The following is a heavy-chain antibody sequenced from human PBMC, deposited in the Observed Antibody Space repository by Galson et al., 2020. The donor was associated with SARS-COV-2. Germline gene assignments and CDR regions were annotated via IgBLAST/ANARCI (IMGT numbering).Heavy chain of an antibody. Sequence: SVKVSCKASGGTFSSYAISWVRQAPGQGLEWMGGIIPIFGTANYAQKFQGRVTITADESTSTAYMELSSLRSEDTAVYYCARGGYSYGWAYYYGMDVWGQGTTVTVSS. CDR3: ARGGYSYGWAYYYGMDV. V-gene: IGHV1-69*13. J-gene: IGHJ6*02. D-gene: IGHD5-18*01. CDR2: IIPIFGTA. CDR1: GGTFSSYA.